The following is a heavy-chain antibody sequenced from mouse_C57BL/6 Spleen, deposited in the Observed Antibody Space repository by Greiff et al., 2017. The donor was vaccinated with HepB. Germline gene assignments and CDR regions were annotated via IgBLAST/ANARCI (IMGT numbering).Heavy chain of an antibody. CDR2: IYPGDGDT. CDR3: ARGGTGTGGFAY. V-gene: IGHV1-82*01. CDR1: GYAFSSSW. J-gene: IGHJ3*01. Sequence: VQLQQSGPELVKPGASVKISCKASGYAFSSSWMNWVKQRPGKGLEWIGRIYPGDGDTNYNGKFKGKATLTADKSSSTAYMQLSSLTSEDSAVYFWARGGTGTGGFAYWGQGTLVTVSA. D-gene: IGHD4-1*01.